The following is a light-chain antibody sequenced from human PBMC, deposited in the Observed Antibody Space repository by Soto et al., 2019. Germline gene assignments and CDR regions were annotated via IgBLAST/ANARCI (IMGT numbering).Light chain of an antibody. J-gene: IGKJ1*01. V-gene: IGKV1-39*01. Sequence: DIQMTQSPSSLSASVGDEVTITCRASQTIMTYLNWYQLKPGKPPRPLIYAASSLQSGVPSRFSGSGSGTDFTLTISSLQPEDFATYSCQQSYNSPQTFGRGTKVDI. CDR2: AAS. CDR3: QQSYNSPQT. CDR1: QTIMTY.